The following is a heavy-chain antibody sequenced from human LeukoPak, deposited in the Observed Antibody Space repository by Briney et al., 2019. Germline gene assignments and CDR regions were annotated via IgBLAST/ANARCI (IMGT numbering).Heavy chain of an antibody. CDR2: ISSSSSYI. J-gene: IGHJ4*02. D-gene: IGHD3-22*01. Sequence: GGSLRLSCAASGFTFSSYSMNWVRQAPGKGLEWVSSISSSSSYIYYADSVKGRSTISRDNAKNSLYLQMNSLRAEDTAVYYCARDSYTYYYDSSGYSDFDYWGQGTLVTVSS. CDR1: GFTFSSYS. CDR3: ARDSYTYYYDSSGYSDFDY. V-gene: IGHV3-21*01.